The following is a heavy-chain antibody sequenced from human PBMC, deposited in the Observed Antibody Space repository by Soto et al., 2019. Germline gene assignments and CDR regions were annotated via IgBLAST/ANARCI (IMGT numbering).Heavy chain of an antibody. V-gene: IGHV4-31*01. CDR2: IYYSGST. CDR1: GGSISSGGYY. Sequence: SETLFRTCTVSGGSISSGGYYWSWIRQHPGKGVEWIGYIYYSGSTYYNPSLKSPVTISVDTSKNQFSLKLSSVTAAVTAVYYCAKGRGPYYAFWSGFNWFDPWGQGTLVTESS. J-gene: IGHJ5*02. D-gene: IGHD3-3*01. CDR3: AKGRGPYYAFWSGFNWFDP.